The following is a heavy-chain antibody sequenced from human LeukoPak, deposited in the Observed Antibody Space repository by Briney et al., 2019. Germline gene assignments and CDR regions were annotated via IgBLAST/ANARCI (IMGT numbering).Heavy chain of an antibody. CDR1: GYTFTGYY. Sequence: ASVKVSCKASGYTFTGYYIHWVRQAPGQGLEWMGRINPNSGRTNYAQKFQGRVTMTRDTSISTAYMELSRLRSDDTAVYYCARPHTVLYNWFDPWGQGTLVTVSS. J-gene: IGHJ5*02. V-gene: IGHV1-2*06. CDR3: ARPHTVLYNWFDP. CDR2: INPNSGRT. D-gene: IGHD4-11*01.